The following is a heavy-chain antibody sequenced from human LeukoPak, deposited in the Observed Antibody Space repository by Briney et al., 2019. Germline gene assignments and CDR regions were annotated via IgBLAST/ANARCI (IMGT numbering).Heavy chain of an antibody. Sequence: PSETLSLTCTVSGGSISSYYWSWIRQPAGKGLEWIGRIYTSGSTNYNPSLKSRVTMSVDTSKNQFSLKLSSVTAADTAVYYCARAFTISSQAGDDAFDIWGQGTMVTVSS. J-gene: IGHJ3*02. V-gene: IGHV4-4*07. CDR3: ARAFTISSQAGDDAFDI. D-gene: IGHD3-9*01. CDR2: IYTSGST. CDR1: GGSISSYY.